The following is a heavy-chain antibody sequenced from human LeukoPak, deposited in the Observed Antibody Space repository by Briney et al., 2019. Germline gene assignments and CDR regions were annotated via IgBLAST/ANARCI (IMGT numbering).Heavy chain of an antibody. Sequence: GGSLRLSCAASGFTFSSYSMNWVRQAPGKGLEWVSYISSSSSTIYYADSVKGRFTISRDNAKNSLYLQMNSLRAEDTAVYYCAGDAVLCSSTGGYRNYWGQGTLVTVSS. CDR2: ISSSSSTI. D-gene: IGHD2-2*01. CDR3: AGDAVLCSSTGGYRNY. J-gene: IGHJ4*02. CDR1: GFTFSSYS. V-gene: IGHV3-48*01.